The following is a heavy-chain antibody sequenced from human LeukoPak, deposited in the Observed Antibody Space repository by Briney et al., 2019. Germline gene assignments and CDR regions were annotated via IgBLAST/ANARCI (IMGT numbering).Heavy chain of an antibody. CDR1: GFTFSSYW. CDR3: ARDPRYGPYYYGMDV. CDR2: IKQDGSEK. V-gene: IGHV3-7*01. D-gene: IGHD5-18*01. Sequence: PGGSLRLSCAASGFTFSSYWTSWVRQAPGKGLEWVANIKQDGSEKYYVDSVKGRFTISRDNAKNSLYLQMNSLRAEDTAVYYCARDPRYGPYYYGMDVWGQGTTVTVSS. J-gene: IGHJ6*02.